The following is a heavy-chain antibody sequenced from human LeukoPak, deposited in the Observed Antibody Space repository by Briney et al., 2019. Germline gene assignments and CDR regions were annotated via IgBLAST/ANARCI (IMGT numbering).Heavy chain of an antibody. CDR2: TYYRSRWYN. D-gene: IGHD6-13*01. V-gene: IGHV6-1*01. J-gene: IGHJ4*02. CDR1: GDSVSSNSAV. Sequence: SQTLSLTCAISGDSVSSNSAVWNWIRQSPSRGLEWLGRTYYRSRWYNDYAVSVKSRVSVNPDTSKNQFSLQLNSVTPEDTAVYYCTRGGAAAGFDFWGQGTLVTVSS. CDR3: TRGGAAAGFDF.